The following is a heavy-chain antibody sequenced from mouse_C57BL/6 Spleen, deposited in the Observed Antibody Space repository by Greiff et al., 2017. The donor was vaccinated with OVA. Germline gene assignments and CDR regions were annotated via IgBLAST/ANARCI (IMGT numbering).Heavy chain of an antibody. CDR3: AQGGDYDEDYSSMDF. V-gene: IGHV5-16*01. CDR2: INYDGSST. D-gene: IGHD2-4*01. J-gene: IGHJ4*01. CDR1: GFTFSDYY. Sequence: EVKLVESEGGLVQPGSSMKLSCTASGFTFSDYYMAWVRQVPEKGLEWVANINYDGSSTYYLDSLKSRFIISRDNAKNILYMQMSSLKSEYTSTYYCAQGGDYDEDYSSMDFWGPGTSVTVSS.